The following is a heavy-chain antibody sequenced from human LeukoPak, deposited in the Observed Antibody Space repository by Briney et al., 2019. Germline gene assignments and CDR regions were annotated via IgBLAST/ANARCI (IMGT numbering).Heavy chain of an antibody. D-gene: IGHD6-6*01. CDR2: ISSSSSTI. J-gene: IGHJ6*03. Sequence: PGGSLRLSCAASGFTFSSYGMHWVRQAPGKGLEWVSYISSSSSTIYYADSVKGRFTISRDNAKNSLYLQMNSLRAEDTAVYYCASRAARGATRHSIYYYYMDVWGKGTTVTVSS. CDR1: GFTFSSYG. CDR3: ASRAARGATRHSIYYYYMDV. V-gene: IGHV3-48*01.